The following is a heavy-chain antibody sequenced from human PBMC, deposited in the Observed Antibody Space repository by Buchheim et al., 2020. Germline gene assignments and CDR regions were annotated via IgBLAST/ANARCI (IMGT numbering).Heavy chain of an antibody. CDR3: ARDSPRYSPSPPFDP. J-gene: IGHJ5*02. D-gene: IGHD1-1*01. CDR1: GFTFSSYS. Sequence: EVQLVESGGGLVQPGGSLRLSCAASGFTFSSYSMNWVRQAPGKGLEWVSYISSSSSTIYYADSVKGRLTISRDNAKNSLYLQMNSLRAEDTAVYHCARDSPRYSPSPPFDPWGQGTL. CDR2: ISSSSSTI. V-gene: IGHV3-48*01.